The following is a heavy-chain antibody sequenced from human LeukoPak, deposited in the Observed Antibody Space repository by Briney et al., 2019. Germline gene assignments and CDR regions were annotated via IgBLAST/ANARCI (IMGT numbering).Heavy chain of an antibody. Sequence: PSETLSLTCAVYGGSFSGYYWSWIRQPPGKGLEWIGEINHSGSTNYNPSLKSRVTISVDTSKNQFSLKLGSVTAADTAVYYCARFGAAAALNFRFYYYYGMDVWGQGTTVTVSS. V-gene: IGHV4-34*01. CDR2: INHSGST. CDR3: ARFGAAAALNFRFYYYYGMDV. J-gene: IGHJ6*02. D-gene: IGHD6-13*01. CDR1: GGSFSGYY.